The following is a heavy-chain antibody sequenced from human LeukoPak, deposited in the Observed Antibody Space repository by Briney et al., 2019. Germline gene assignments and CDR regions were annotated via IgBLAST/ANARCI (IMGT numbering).Heavy chain of an antibody. CDR3: ARQIASAGTAGFDF. CDR2: IYSTGST. CDR1: GGSISSYY. J-gene: IGHJ4*02. D-gene: IGHD6-13*01. Sequence: SETLSLTCTVSGGSISSYYWSWIRQPAGKGLEWIGRIYSTGSTNYNPSLKSRVTMSVDTSKNQFSLRLRSVAAADTAVYYCARQIASAGTAGFDFWGQGALVTVSS. V-gene: IGHV4-4*07.